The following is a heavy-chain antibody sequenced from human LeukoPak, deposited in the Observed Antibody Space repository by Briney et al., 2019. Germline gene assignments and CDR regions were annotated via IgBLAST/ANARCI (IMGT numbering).Heavy chain of an antibody. CDR3: ARASGYCSGGSCYIYYLDY. D-gene: IGHD2-15*01. J-gene: IGHJ4*02. V-gene: IGHV6-1*01. Sequence: SQTLSLTCAISGDSVSSNSAAWNWIRQSPSRGLEWLGRTYYRSKWYNDYAVSVKSRITINPDTSKNQFSLQLNSVTPEDTAVYYCARASGYCSGGSCYIYYLDYWGQGTLVTVSS. CDR2: TYYRSKWYN. CDR1: GDSVSSNSAA.